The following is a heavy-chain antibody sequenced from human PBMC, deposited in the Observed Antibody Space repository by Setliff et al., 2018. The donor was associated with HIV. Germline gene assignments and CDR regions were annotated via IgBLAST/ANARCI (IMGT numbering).Heavy chain of an antibody. CDR1: GYTLAELS. J-gene: IGHJ4*02. Sequence: GASVKVSCKVSGYTLAELSMHWVRQAPGKGLEWMGGFDPEHGGTIYAQQFQGRVTMTEEKSADTAYMELKSLRSDDTAVYYCTTFYNSGSLTSFDHWGQGTLVTVS. CDR2: FDPEHGGT. CDR3: TTFYNSGSLTSFDH. D-gene: IGHD3-10*01. V-gene: IGHV1-24*01.